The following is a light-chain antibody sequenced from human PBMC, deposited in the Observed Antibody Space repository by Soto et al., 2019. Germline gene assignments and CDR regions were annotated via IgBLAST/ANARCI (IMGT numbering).Light chain of an antibody. V-gene: IGLV2-18*01. CDR2: EAS. CDR1: NSDLPNYDS. CDR3: SLYTSENTYV. J-gene: IGLJ1*01. Sequence: QSVLTQPASVSGSPGQSITISCTGTNSDLPNYDSVSWYQQPPGTAPKLIIYEASNRPSGVPDRFSGSKSGNTASLTISGLQAADEADYYCSLYTSENTYVFGTGTKLTVL.